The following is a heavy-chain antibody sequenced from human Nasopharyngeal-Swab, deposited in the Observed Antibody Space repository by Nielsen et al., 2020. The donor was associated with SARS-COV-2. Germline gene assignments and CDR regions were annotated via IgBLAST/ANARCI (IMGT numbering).Heavy chain of an antibody. CDR2: IKQDGSEK. CDR3: ATVAGTTSNLYYYGMDV. Sequence: GESLKISCAASGFTFSSYWMSWVRQAPGKGLEWVANIKQDGSEKYYVDSVKGRFTISRDNAKNSLYLQMNSLRAEDTAVYYCATVAGTTSNLYYYGMDVWGQGTTVTVSS. J-gene: IGHJ6*02. V-gene: IGHV3-7*01. D-gene: IGHD1-7*01. CDR1: GFTFSSYW.